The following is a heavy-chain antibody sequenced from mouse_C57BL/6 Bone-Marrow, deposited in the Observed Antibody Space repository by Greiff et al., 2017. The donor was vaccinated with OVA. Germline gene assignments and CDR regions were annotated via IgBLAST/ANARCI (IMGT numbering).Heavy chain of an antibody. Sequence: QVQLQQSGPGLVQPSQSLSITCTVSGFSLTSYGVHWVRQSPGKGLEWLGVLWRGGSTDYNAAFMSRLSITKDNSKSQVFFKMNSLQADDTAIYYCAAPTGGFAYWGQGTLVTVSA. CDR2: LWRGGST. CDR3: AAPTGGFAY. D-gene: IGHD4-1*02. V-gene: IGHV2-5*01. CDR1: GFSLTSYG. J-gene: IGHJ3*01.